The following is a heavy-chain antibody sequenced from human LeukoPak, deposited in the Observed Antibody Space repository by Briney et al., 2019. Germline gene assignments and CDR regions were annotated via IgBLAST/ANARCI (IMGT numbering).Heavy chain of an antibody. V-gene: IGHV4-4*09. CDR2: IYTSGST. J-gene: IGHJ6*03. Sequence: SETLSLPCTLSGRPISSYYWSWIRQPPGKGLEGIGYIYTSGSTNYNPSLKRRFTISVDTAKNQFSLKLSSVTAADTAVYYCARHRSYYDFWSGYYTYYYYMDVWGKGTTVTVSS. CDR1: GRPISSYY. CDR3: ARHRSYYDFWSGYYTYYYYMDV. D-gene: IGHD3-3*01.